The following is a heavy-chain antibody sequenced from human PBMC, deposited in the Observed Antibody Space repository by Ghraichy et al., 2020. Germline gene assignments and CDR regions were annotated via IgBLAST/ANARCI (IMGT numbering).Heavy chain of an antibody. CDR1: GGSISSSNYF. CDR3: AQRETSGWLLLEY. CDR2: IYFSGST. Sequence: SETLSLTCTVSGGSISSSNYFWGWIRQPPGKGLEWIGSIYFSGSTYFNPSLKSRVTISVDTAKNQLSLKLRSVTAADTAVYYCAQRETSGWLLLEYWGQGTLVTVSS. J-gene: IGHJ4*02. D-gene: IGHD6-19*01. V-gene: IGHV4-39*01.